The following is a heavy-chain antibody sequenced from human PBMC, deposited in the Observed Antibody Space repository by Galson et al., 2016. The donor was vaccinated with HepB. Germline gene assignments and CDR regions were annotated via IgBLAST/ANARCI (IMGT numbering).Heavy chain of an antibody. CDR3: ARERRGNSGFYYFDY. V-gene: IGHV3-7*01. Sequence: SLRLSCAASGLSFSNFWMSWVRQAPGKGLEWVANIKPDGSEKDYVDSVKGRFTISRDNAKNSLYLQMNSLRAEDTAVYFCARERRGNSGFYYFDYWDQGTLFSASS. CDR1: GLSFSNFW. J-gene: IGHJ4*02. CDR2: IKPDGSEK. D-gene: IGHD2/OR15-2a*01.